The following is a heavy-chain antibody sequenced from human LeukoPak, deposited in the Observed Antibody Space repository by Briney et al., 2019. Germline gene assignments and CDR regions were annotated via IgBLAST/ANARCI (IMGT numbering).Heavy chain of an antibody. CDR2: IRYDGSNK. J-gene: IGHJ4*02. D-gene: IGHD3-3*01. CDR3: AKIPYDFWSGYTQFDY. V-gene: IGHV3-30*02. Sequence: GGSLRLSCAASGFTFSSFGMHWVRQAPGKGLEWVALIRYDGSNKYYADSVKGRFTISRDNSKNTLYLQMNSLRAEDTAVYYCAKIPYDFWSGYTQFDYWGQGTLVTVSS. CDR1: GFTFSSFG.